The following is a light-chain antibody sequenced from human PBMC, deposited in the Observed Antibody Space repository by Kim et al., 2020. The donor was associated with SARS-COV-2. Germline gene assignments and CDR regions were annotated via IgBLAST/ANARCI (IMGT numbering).Light chain of an antibody. V-gene: IGLV4-69*01. J-gene: IGLJ3*02. Sequence: QLVLTQSPSASASLGASVRLTCTLSSGHSTYAIAWHQQQTEKGPRYLMKLNSDGSHSKGDGIPDRFSGSSSGAERYLTISSLQSDDEADYYCQTWGTGIQVFGGGTQLTVL. CDR2: LNSDGSH. CDR3: QTWGTGIQV. CDR1: SGHSTYA.